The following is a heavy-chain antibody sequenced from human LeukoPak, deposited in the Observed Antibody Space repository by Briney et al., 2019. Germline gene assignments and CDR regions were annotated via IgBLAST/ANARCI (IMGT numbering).Heavy chain of an antibody. V-gene: IGHV1-18*04. D-gene: IGHD3-10*01. CDR2: ISAYNGNT. J-gene: IGHJ3*02. CDR3: ARDGRLGMGRGVNAFDI. CDR1: GYTFTGYY. Sequence: ASVKVSCKASGYTFTGYYIHWVRQAPGQGLEWMGWISAYNGNTNYAQKLQGRVTMTTDTSTSTAYMELRSLRSDDTAVYYCARDGRLGMGRGVNAFDIWGQGTMVTVSS.